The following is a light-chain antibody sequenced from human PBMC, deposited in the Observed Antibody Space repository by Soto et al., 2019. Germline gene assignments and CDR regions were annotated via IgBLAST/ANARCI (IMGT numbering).Light chain of an antibody. CDR1: QTISTF. CDR3: QQSYSTPSIN. V-gene: IGKV1-39*01. Sequence: DIQMTQSPSSLSASVGDRVTITCRASQTISTFLNWYQQKPGKAPRLLIYTTSTLQSGVPSRFSGSGYGTAVTLTISSLQPANFATYYGQQSYSTPSINFGQGTRLEIK. CDR2: TTS. J-gene: IGKJ5*01.